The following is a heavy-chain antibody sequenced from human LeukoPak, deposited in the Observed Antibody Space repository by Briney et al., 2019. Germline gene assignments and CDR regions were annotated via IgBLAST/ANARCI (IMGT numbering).Heavy chain of an antibody. CDR2: ISYDGSNT. CDR1: GFTFSSYA. J-gene: IGHJ4*02. Sequence: GGSLRLSCAASGFTFSSYAMHWVRQAPGKGLEWVAVISYDGSNTYYADSVKGRFTISRDNSKNTLYLQMNSLRAEDTAVYYCARAHCSTTSCYKDYWGQGTLVTVSS. CDR3: ARAHCSTTSCYKDY. D-gene: IGHD2-2*02. V-gene: IGHV3-30*04.